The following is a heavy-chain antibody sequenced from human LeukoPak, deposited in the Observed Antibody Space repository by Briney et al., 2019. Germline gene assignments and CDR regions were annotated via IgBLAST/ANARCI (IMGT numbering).Heavy chain of an antibody. CDR1: GGSISSGGYS. Sequence: SETLSLTCAVSGGSISSGGYSWSWIRQPPGKGLEWIGYIYYSGSTNYNPSLKSRVTISVDTSKNQFSLKLSSVTAADTAVYYCARQTWFGELSAFDIWGQGTMVTVSS. CDR3: ARQTWFGELSAFDI. CDR2: IYYSGST. J-gene: IGHJ3*02. V-gene: IGHV4-61*08. D-gene: IGHD3-10*01.